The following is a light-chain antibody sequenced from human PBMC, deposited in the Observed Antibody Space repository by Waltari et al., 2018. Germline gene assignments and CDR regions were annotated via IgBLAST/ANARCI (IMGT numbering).Light chain of an antibody. V-gene: IGLV2-14*03. CDR3: TSFTYSTTVV. CDR2: DVT. CDR1: NRDVGGYNQ. Sequence: QSAPTQPASVSGSPGQSITLPCTGTNRDVGGYNQVLWYQYLPGKAPKLLIYDVTKRPSGVSDRFSGSKSGATASLTISGLQAEDEADYYCTSFTYSTTVVFGGGTKLTVL. J-gene: IGLJ2*01.